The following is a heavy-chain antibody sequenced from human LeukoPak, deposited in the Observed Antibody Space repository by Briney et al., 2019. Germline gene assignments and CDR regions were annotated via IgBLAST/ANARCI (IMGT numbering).Heavy chain of an antibody. D-gene: IGHD3-22*01. Sequence: GASVKVSCKASGYTFTGYYMHWVRQAPGQGLEWMGWINPNSGGTNYAQKFQGRVTMTRDTSISTAYMELSRLRSDDTAVYYCASPTDSSGYYYLFDYWGQGTLVTVSS. CDR3: ASPTDSSGYYYLFDY. V-gene: IGHV1-2*02. CDR2: INPNSGGT. J-gene: IGHJ4*02. CDR1: GYTFTGYY.